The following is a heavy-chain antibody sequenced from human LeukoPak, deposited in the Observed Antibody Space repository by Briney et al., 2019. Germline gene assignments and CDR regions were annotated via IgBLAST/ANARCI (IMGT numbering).Heavy chain of an antibody. Sequence: ASVKVSCKASGYTFTSYDINWVQQATGQGLEWMGWMNPNSGNTGYAQKFQGRVTITRNTSISTAYMELSSLRSEDTAVYYCARSYYDFWSGYSSYYFDYWGQGTLVTVSS. CDR1: GYTFTSYD. CDR3: ARSYYDFWSGYSSYYFDY. V-gene: IGHV1-8*01. D-gene: IGHD3-3*01. CDR2: MNPNSGNT. J-gene: IGHJ4*02.